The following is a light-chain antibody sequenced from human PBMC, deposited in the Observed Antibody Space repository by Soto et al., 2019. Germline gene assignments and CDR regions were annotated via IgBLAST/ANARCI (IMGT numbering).Light chain of an antibody. J-gene: IGKJ5*01. V-gene: IGKV3-15*01. Sequence: EIVLTQSPVTLSVSPGERATLSCRVSQSVSTNLAWYQQKLGQAPRVLIYGSSSRATGVPTRFSGSGSGTEFTLTINSLQSEDSGIYYCLQDNNWPLSTFGQGTRLEIK. CDR3: LQDNNWPLST. CDR1: QSVSTN. CDR2: GSS.